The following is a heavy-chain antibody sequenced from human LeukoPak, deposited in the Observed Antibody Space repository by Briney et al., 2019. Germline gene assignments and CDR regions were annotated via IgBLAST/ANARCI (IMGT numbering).Heavy chain of an antibody. J-gene: IGHJ4*02. CDR1: GYTFTGYY. CDR3: ARGTGEWLLSKTIDY. V-gene: IGHV1-2*02. CDR2: INPNSGGT. D-gene: IGHD3-3*01. Sequence: GASVKVSCKASGYTFTGYYMHWVRQAPGQGLEWMGWINPNSGGTNYAQKFQGRVTMTRDTSISTAYMELSRLRSDDTAVYYCARGTGEWLLSKTIDYWGQGTLVTVSS.